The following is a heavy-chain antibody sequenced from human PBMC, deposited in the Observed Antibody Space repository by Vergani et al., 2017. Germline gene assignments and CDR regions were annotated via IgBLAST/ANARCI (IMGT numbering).Heavy chain of an antibody. CDR2: IIPILGIA. CDR3: ARDPPGIVGVHWFDP. J-gene: IGHJ5*02. Sequence: QVKLGQSGAEVKKPGSSVKVSCKASGGTFSSYTISWVRQAPGQGLEWMGRIIPILGIANYAQKFQGRVTITADKSTSTAYMELSSLRSEDTAVYYCARDPPGIVGVHWFDPWGQGTLVTVSS. D-gene: IGHD1-26*01. CDR1: GGTFSSYT. V-gene: IGHV1-69*08.